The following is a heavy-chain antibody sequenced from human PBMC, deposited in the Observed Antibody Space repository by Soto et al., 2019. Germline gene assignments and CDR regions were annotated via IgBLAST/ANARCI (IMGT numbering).Heavy chain of an antibody. CDR2: IKQDGSEK. CDR3: ARGRWKGLGGGMDV. CDR1: GCKFVDHW. D-gene: IGHD3-16*01. V-gene: IGHV3-7*04. Sequence: GGSLRLPCAASGCKFVDHWRSRVRQDPGIGLEWVANIKQDGSEKFYVDSVKGRFTISRDNAKNSLYLQMNSLRAEDTAVYYYARGRWKGLGGGMDVWGQGTTVTVSS. J-gene: IGHJ6*02.